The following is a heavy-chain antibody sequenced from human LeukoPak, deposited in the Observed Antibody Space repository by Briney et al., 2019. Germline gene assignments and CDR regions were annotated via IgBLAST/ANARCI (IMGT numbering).Heavy chain of an antibody. Sequence: SETLSLTCTVSGGSISSSTYYWGWIRQPPGKGLEWIGSISYTGSTYYNPSLKSRVTISVDTSKNQFSLKLSSVTAADTAVYYCARGFYSYSTNLDYWGQGTLVTVSS. D-gene: IGHD6-13*01. J-gene: IGHJ4*02. V-gene: IGHV4-39*07. CDR1: GGSISSSTYY. CDR3: ARGFYSYSTNLDY. CDR2: ISYTGST.